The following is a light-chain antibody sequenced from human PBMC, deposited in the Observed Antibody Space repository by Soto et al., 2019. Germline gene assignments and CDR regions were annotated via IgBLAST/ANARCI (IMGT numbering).Light chain of an antibody. Sequence: DIQVTQSPSSLSASVGDRVTITCRASQSISTYLNWYQQRPGKAPKLLIYAASNLQSGVPSSFGGSGSGTDFTLTISSLQAEDFATYYCQQSYSSPRTFGEGTKVEIK. CDR2: AAS. CDR3: QQSYSSPRT. J-gene: IGKJ1*01. V-gene: IGKV1-39*01. CDR1: QSISTY.